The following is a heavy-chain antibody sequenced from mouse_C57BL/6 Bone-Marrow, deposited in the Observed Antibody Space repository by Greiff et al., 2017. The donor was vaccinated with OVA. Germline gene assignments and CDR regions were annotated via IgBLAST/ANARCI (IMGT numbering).Heavy chain of an antibody. CDR3: TTRTYGSRAYFDY. CDR2: IDPENGDT. V-gene: IGHV14-4*01. J-gene: IGHJ2*01. D-gene: IGHD1-1*01. CDR1: GFNIKDDY. Sequence: EVKVVESGAELVRPGASVKLSCTASGFNIKDDYMHWVKQRPEQGLEWIGWIDPENGDTEYASKFQGKATITADTSSNTAYLQLSSLTSEDTAVYYCTTRTYGSRAYFDYWGQGTTLTVSS.